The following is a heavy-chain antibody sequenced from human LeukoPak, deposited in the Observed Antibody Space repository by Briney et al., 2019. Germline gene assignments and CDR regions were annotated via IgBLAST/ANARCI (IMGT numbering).Heavy chain of an antibody. CDR3: ARRAYYDSSGYKPTAGYFDL. V-gene: IGHV4-4*08. CDR1: GGSIFSYY. J-gene: IGHJ2*01. D-gene: IGHD3-22*01. CDR2: IYANGIT. Sequence: SETLSLTCTVSGGSIFSYYWNWIRQSPGKGLEWVGYIYANGITTYNPSLRSRGSISIDTSRNQFSLWLTSVTAADTATYYCARRAYYDSSGYKPTAGYFDLWGRGTLVTVSS.